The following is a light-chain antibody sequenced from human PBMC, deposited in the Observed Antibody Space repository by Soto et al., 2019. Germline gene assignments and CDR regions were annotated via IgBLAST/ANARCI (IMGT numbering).Light chain of an antibody. CDR2: SAS. Sequence: DIEMTQSPSSLSASVGDRVTITCRASQTISTYLACYQRKPGKVPDLLISSASTLQSGAPSRFSGSGSGTDFTPTISSLQPEDVATYYCQKYNIAPSWTFGQGTKV. V-gene: IGKV1-27*01. CDR3: QKYNIAPSWT. J-gene: IGKJ1*01. CDR1: QTISTY.